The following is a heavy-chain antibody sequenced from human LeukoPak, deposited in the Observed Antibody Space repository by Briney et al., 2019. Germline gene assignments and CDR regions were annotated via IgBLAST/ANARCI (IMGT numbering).Heavy chain of an antibody. Sequence: PGGSLRLSCAASGFTFSSYWMHWVRQAPGKGLVWVSRVNVDGSTYYADSVKGRFTVSRDNAGNTLYLQVNSLGDEDTAVYYCARGAKGYWYFDLWGRGTLVTVSS. J-gene: IGHJ2*01. CDR2: VNVDGST. CDR1: GFTFSSYW. CDR3: ARGAKGYWYFDL. V-gene: IGHV3-74*01.